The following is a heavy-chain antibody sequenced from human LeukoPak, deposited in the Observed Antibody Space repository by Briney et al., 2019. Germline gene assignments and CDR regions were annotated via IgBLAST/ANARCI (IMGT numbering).Heavy chain of an antibody. Sequence: SETLSLTCAVYGGSFSGYYWSWIRQPSGKGLEWIGEINHSGSTNYNPSLKSRVTLSVDTSKNQFSLNLTSVTAADTAMYYCARHQAGSYTDSWGQGTLVTVSS. D-gene: IGHD3-10*01. CDR1: GGSFSGYY. J-gene: IGHJ4*02. CDR3: ARHQAGSYTDS. V-gene: IGHV4-34*01. CDR2: INHSGST.